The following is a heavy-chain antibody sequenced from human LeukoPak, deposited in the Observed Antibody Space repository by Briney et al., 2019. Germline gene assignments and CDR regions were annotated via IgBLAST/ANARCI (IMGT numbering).Heavy chain of an antibody. Sequence: GSLTLTCAASGFTISSYGMSWVRQPPGKGLEWVGAINGSGGSNYYPDFVSGRITILRDNAKNMVLLQRNVTGAEDTVNYFCAGAYSAYDLLDYGGEGILLTVS. D-gene: IGHD5-12*01. CDR3: AGAYSAYDLLDY. CDR1: GFTISSYG. CDR2: INGSGGSN. J-gene: IGHJ4*02. V-gene: IGHV3-23*01.